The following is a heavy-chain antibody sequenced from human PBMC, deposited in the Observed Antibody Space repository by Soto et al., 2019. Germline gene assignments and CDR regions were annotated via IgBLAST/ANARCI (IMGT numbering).Heavy chain of an antibody. CDR3: ARGVGDLDAFDI. CDR1: RGSISSGTNY. CDR2: IYYSGST. Sequence: PSETLSLTCTVSRGSISSGTNYWAWIRQPPGKGLEWIANIYYSGSTFYNPSLKSRVTISLDTSKNQFSLKLRSVTAADTAVYYCARGVGDLDAFDIWGQGTMVTVS. V-gene: IGHV4-39*02. J-gene: IGHJ3*02.